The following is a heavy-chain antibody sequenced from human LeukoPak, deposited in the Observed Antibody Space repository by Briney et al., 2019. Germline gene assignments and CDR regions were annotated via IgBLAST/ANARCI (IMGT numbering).Heavy chain of an antibody. CDR1: GFTFSSYA. CDR3: AKDGELLWFGELSPQIDY. D-gene: IGHD3-10*01. V-gene: IGHV3-23*01. Sequence: PGGSLRLSCAASGFTFSSYAMSWVRQAPGKGLEWVSAISGSGRSTYYADSVKGRFTISRDNSKNTLYLQMNSLKAEDTAVYYCAKDGELLWFGELSPQIDYWGQGTLVTVSS. CDR2: ISGSGRST. J-gene: IGHJ4*02.